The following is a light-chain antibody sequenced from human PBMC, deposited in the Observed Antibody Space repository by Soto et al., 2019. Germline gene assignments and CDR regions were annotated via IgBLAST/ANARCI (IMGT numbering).Light chain of an antibody. CDR1: QSVSSSY. CDR3: QQYDSSPLT. CDR2: GAS. J-gene: IGKJ4*01. V-gene: IGKV3-20*01. Sequence: EIVLTQSPGTLSLSPGERATLSCRASQSVSSSYFAWYQQKPGQAPRLLIYGASSRATGLPDRFSGSGSGTDFTLTIRRLEPEDVAVYYCQQYDSSPLTFGGGTKVEIK.